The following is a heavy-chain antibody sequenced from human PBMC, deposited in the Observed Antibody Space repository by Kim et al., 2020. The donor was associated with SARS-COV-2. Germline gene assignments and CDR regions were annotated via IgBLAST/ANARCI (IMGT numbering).Heavy chain of an antibody. V-gene: IGHV1-3*01. Sequence: ASVKVSCKASGYTFTSYAMHWVRQAPGQRLEWMGWINAGNGNTKYSQKFQGRVTITRDTSASTAYMELSSLRSEDTAVYYCARDKRTTMVRGVIIEVQNWFDPWGQGTLVTVSS. CDR1: GYTFTSYA. D-gene: IGHD3-10*01. CDR2: INAGNGNT. CDR3: ARDKRTTMVRGVIIEVQNWFDP. J-gene: IGHJ5*02.